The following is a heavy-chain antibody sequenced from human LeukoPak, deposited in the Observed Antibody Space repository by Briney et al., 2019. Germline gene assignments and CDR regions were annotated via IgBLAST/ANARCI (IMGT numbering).Heavy chain of an antibody. V-gene: IGHV4-59*01. CDR1: GVSISSYY. J-gene: IGHJ6*02. D-gene: IGHD1-1*01. CDR2: IYYSGST. Sequence: SETLSLTCTVSGVSISSYYWSWIRQPPGKGLEWIGYIYYSGSTKYNPSPKRRGTISVDTFKNQFSLKLSSVTAADTAVYYGARGGIIRVWNDYYYYYGMDVWGQGTTVTVSS. CDR3: ARGGIIRVWNDYYYYYGMDV.